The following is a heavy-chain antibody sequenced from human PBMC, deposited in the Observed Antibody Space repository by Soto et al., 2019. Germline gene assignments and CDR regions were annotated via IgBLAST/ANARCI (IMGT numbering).Heavy chain of an antibody. CDR3: AKDLNYYDSSADAFDI. D-gene: IGHD3-22*01. V-gene: IGHV3-23*01. CDR1: GFTCSSYA. Sequence: EVQLLESGGGLVQPGGSLRLSCAASGFTCSSYAMSWVRQARGKGLEWVSAISGSGGSTYYADSVKGRFTISRDNSKNTLYLQMNSRRTEDTAVYYCAKDLNYYDSSADAFDIWGQGTMVTVSS. CDR2: ISGSGGST. J-gene: IGHJ3*02.